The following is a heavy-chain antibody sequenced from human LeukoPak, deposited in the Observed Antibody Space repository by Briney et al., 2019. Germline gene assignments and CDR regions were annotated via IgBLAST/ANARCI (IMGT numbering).Heavy chain of an antibody. V-gene: IGHV1-8*03. CDR3: ARRVAGIDY. D-gene: IGHD6-19*01. CDR2: MNPNSGNT. Sequence: RASVTVSCKASGYTFTSYDINWVRQATGQGLEWMGWMNPNSGNTGYAQKFQGRVTITRNASISTAYMELSSLRSEDTAVYYCARRVAGIDYWGQGTLVTVSS. J-gene: IGHJ4*02. CDR1: GYTFTSYD.